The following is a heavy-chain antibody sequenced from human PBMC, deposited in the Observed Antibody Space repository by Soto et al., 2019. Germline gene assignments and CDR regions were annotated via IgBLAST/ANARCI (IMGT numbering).Heavy chain of an antibody. CDR1: GGSFSGYY. J-gene: IGHJ4*02. CDR3: ARVRIQLRLY. Sequence: PSETLSLTCAVYGGSFSGYYWSWIRQPPGKGLEWIGEINHSGSTNYNPSLKSRVTISVDTSKNQFSLKLSSVTAADTAVYYCARVRIQLRLYWSQGTLVTVSS. V-gene: IGHV4-34*01. D-gene: IGHD5-18*01. CDR2: INHSGST.